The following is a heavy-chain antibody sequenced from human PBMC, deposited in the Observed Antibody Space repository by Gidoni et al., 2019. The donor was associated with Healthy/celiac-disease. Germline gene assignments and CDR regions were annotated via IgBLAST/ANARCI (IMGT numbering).Heavy chain of an antibody. Sequence: QVQLQESGPGLVKPSDTLSLTCTVSGGSISSYFWRWIRQPPGKGLEWIGYIYYSGSTNYNPSLKSRVTISVDTSKNQFSLKLSSVTAADTAVYYCARFSSGWYNYFDYWGQGTLVTVSS. CDR3: ARFSSGWYNYFDY. V-gene: IGHV4-59*01. CDR2: IYYSGST. CDR1: GGSISSYF. J-gene: IGHJ4*02. D-gene: IGHD6-19*01.